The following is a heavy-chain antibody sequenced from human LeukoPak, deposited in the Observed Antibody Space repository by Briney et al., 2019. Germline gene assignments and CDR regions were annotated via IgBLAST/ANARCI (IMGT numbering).Heavy chain of an antibody. CDR1: GFTFSSSA. V-gene: IGHV3-21*01. D-gene: IGHD3-16*01. CDR2: INQGASHI. Sequence: GGSLRLSCAASGFTFSSSAMNWVRQAPGKGLEWVSSINQGASHIYYADSVRGRFTISRDNAKNSLYLQMSSLRAEDTAVYYCARRVPSQVITDYFDYWGQGTLVTVSS. CDR3: ARRVPSQVITDYFDY. J-gene: IGHJ4*02.